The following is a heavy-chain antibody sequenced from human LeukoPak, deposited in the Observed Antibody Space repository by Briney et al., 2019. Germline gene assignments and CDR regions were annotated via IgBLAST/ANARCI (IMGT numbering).Heavy chain of an antibody. Sequence: ASVKVSCKPSGYTFTTYYIHWVRQAPGQGLEWMGMINPSGGSTSFAQKFQGRVTMTRNTSISTAYMELSSLRSEDTAVYYCARVPTLRFLEWLSRNRGEFWFDPWGQGTLVTVSS. CDR1: GYTFTTYY. J-gene: IGHJ5*02. D-gene: IGHD3-3*01. CDR2: INPSGGST. CDR3: ARVPTLRFLEWLSRNRGEFWFDP. V-gene: IGHV1-46*01.